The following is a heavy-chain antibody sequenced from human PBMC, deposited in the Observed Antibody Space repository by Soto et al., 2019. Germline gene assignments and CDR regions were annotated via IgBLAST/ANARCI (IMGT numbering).Heavy chain of an antibody. CDR1: GYTFSNYG. CDR3: ARDEDSGWNYFDY. Sequence: GASVKVSCKASGYTFSNYGINWVRQAPGQGLEWMGWISAYNGNINYAQKLQGRVTMTTDTSTSTTYMELRSLRSDDTAVYYCARDEDSGWNYFDYWGQGTLVTVSS. D-gene: IGHD6-19*01. V-gene: IGHV1-18*01. J-gene: IGHJ4*02. CDR2: ISAYNGNI.